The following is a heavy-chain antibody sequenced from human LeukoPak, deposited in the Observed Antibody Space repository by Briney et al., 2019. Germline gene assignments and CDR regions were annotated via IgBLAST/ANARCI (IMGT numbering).Heavy chain of an antibody. CDR2: IYSGGST. Sequence: GGSLRLSCAASGFTVSSNYMSWVRQAPGKGLEWVSVIYSGGSTYYADSVKGRFTISRDNSKNTLYLQMNSLRAEDTAVYYCARVAKNLGYCSGGSCYSGYYFDYWGQGTLVTVSS. CDR3: ARVAKNLGYCSGGSCYSGYYFDY. D-gene: IGHD2-15*01. CDR1: GFTVSSNY. J-gene: IGHJ4*02. V-gene: IGHV3-53*01.